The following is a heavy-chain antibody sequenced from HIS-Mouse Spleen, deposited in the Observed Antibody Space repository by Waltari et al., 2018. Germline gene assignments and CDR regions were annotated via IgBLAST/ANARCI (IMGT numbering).Heavy chain of an antibody. V-gene: IGHV4-39*07. D-gene: IGHD6-13*01. J-gene: IGHJ2*01. CDR1: GGSLSSSSYY. CDR3: AREIPYSSSWYDWYFDL. Sequence: QLQLQESGPGLVKPSETLSLTCTVSGGSLSSSSYYWGWSRQPPGKGLEWIGSIYYSGRTYYNPSLKSRVTISVDTSKNQFSLKLSSVTAADTAVYYCAREIPYSSSWYDWYFDLWGRGTLVTVSS. CDR2: IYYSGRT.